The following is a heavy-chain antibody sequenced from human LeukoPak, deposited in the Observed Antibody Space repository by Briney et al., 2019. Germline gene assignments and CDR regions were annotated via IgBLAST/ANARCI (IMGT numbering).Heavy chain of an antibody. CDR2: ISTSSGDT. V-gene: IGHV1-18*01. J-gene: IGHJ4*02. D-gene: IGHD4-11*01. CDR3: ARDWPTVITDY. Sequence: GASVKVSCKTSGYTFTTHGISWVRQAPGQGLEWMGWISTSSGDTNYAQKFKGRLTMTTDRSTGTAYMELRSLSSDDTAVYYCARDWPTVITDYWGQGTLVTVSS. CDR1: GYTFTTHG.